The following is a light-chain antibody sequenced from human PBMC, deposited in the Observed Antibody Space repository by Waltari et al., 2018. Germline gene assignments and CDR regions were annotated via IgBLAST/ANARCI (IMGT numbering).Light chain of an antibody. CDR3: QSADNSGTYWE. CDR1: ALPKQY. Sequence: SHELTQPPSVSVSPGQTATISCSRDALPKQYGYWYQQKPGQAPTLLIYKDTERPSGIPERFSGFSSGTTVTLTISGVQAEDEADYYCQSADNSGTYWEFGGGTKLTVL. CDR2: KDT. V-gene: IGLV3-25*03. J-gene: IGLJ3*02.